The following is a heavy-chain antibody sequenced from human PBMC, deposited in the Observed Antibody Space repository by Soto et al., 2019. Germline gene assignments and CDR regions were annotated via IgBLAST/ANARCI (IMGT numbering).Heavy chain of an antibody. CDR3: ARWSSEQLADLDYYYYYGMDV. D-gene: IGHD1-26*01. Sequence: QVQLQESGPGLVKPSETLSLTCTVSGGSVSSGAYYWSWIRQPPGKGLEWIGHIYYTGSTNYNPSLMSRITISLDTSKNHFSLKLTSVTAADTAVYYCARWSSEQLADLDYYYYYGMDVWGPGTTVTVSS. V-gene: IGHV4-61*03. CDR2: IYYTGST. CDR1: GGSVSSGAYY. J-gene: IGHJ6*02.